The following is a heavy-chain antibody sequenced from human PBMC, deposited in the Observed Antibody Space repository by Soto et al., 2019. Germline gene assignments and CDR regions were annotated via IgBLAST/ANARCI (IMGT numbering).Heavy chain of an antibody. CDR1: GASITYGAYS. CDR3: ARGGGFDSFDY. D-gene: IGHD3-10*01. CDR2: INHLETT. V-gene: IGHV4-30-2*01. J-gene: IGHJ4*02. Sequence: QLQLHMSGSGLVKPSQTLSLTCTVSGASITYGAYSWSWIRQTPGKGLEWIGYINHLETTFYNPSFESRLTLSIDRTKNQFSLNLKSMSAADRAVYFCARGGGFDSFDYWGQGNLVTVSS.